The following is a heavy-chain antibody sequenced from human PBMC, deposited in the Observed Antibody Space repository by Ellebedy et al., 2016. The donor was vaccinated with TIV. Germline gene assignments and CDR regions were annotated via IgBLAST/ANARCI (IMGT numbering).Heavy chain of an antibody. CDR2: INHSGST. J-gene: IGHJ6*02. CDR1: GGSVSSGSYY. Sequence: SETLSLXXTVSGGSVSSGSYYWGWIRQPPGKGLEWIGEINHSGSTNYNPSLKSRVTISVDTSKNQFSLKLSSVTAADTAVYYCARDDRTVVNDYYYYGMDVWGQGTTVTVSS. CDR3: ARDDRTVVNDYYYYGMDV. D-gene: IGHD3-22*01. V-gene: IGHV4-39*07.